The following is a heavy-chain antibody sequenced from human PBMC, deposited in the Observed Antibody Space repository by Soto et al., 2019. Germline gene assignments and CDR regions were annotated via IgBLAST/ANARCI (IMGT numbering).Heavy chain of an antibody. CDR2: ISYDGSNK. CDR1: GFTFSSYG. Sequence: QVQLVESGGGVVQPGRSLRLSCAASGFTFSSYGMHWVRQAPGKGLEWVAVISYDGSNKYYADSVKGRFTISRDNSKNTLYLQMNSLRPEDTAVYYCAKDGYSSSWYSHYFDYWGQGTLVTVSS. J-gene: IGHJ4*02. D-gene: IGHD6-13*01. CDR3: AKDGYSSSWYSHYFDY. V-gene: IGHV3-30*18.